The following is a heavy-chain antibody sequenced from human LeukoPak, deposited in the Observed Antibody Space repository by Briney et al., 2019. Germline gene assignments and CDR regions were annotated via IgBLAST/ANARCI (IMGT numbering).Heavy chain of an antibody. Sequence: GGSLRLSCAASGFTFSSYAMHWVRQAPGKGLEWVAVISYDGSNEYYADSVKGRFTISRDNPKNTLYLQMNSLRAEDTAVYYCARDSYYYDSSGYPGYWGQGTLVTVSS. V-gene: IGHV3-30-3*01. J-gene: IGHJ4*02. CDR3: ARDSYYYDSSGYPGY. D-gene: IGHD3-22*01. CDR2: ISYDGSNE. CDR1: GFTFSSYA.